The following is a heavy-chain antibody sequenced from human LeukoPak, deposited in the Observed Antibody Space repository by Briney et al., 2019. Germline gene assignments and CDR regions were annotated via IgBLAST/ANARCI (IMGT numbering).Heavy chain of an antibody. CDR3: AREQEYSSGWYYYGMDV. D-gene: IGHD6-19*01. CDR1: GYTFTNYA. Sequence: ASVKVSCKASGYTFTNYALNWVRQAPGQGLEWMGWLNSNTGNPTYAQGFTGRFVFSLDTSVSTAYLQISSLKAEDTAVYYCAREQEYSSGWYYYGMDVWGQGTTVTVSS. CDR2: LNSNTGNP. V-gene: IGHV7-4-1*02. J-gene: IGHJ6*02.